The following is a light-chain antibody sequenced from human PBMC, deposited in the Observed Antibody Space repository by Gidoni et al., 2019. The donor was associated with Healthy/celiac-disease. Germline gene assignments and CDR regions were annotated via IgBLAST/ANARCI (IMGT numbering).Light chain of an antibody. CDR1: QDISNY. CDR3: QQYDDLLT. J-gene: IGKJ4*01. V-gene: IGKV1-33*01. CDR2: DAS. Sequence: DIQMTQSPSALSASVGDRVTITCQASQDISNYLNWYQHIPGKAPKLLIYDASNLEKGVPSRFSGSGSGTDFSFTISSLQPEDIATYYCQQYDDLLTFGGGTKVEIK.